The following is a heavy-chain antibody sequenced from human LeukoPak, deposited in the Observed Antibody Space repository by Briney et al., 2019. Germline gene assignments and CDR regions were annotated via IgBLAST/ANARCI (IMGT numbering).Heavy chain of an antibody. V-gene: IGHV3-23*01. CDR2: ISGSGGST. CDR3: AKDIPNRRDNGDYYGMDV. J-gene: IGHJ6*02. D-gene: IGHD4-17*01. Sequence: GGSLRLSCAASGFTFSSYAMSWVRQAPGKGLEWVSAISGSGGSTYYADSVKGLFTISRDNSKNSLYLQMNSLRAEDTALYYCAKDIPNRRDNGDYYGMDVWGQGTTVTVSS. CDR1: GFTFSSYA.